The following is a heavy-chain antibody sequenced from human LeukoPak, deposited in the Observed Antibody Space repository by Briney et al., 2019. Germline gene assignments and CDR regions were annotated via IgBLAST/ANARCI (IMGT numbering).Heavy chain of an antibody. Sequence: ASVKVSCKASGYTFITYAMHWVRQAPGQRLEWIGWINAGNGDTKYSQKFHGRVIFTRDTSANTAYMELSSLRSEDTAVYYCARSCSGGSCYPSPLDYWGQGSLVAVSS. CDR1: GYTFITYA. CDR2: INAGNGDT. V-gene: IGHV1-3*01. CDR3: ARSCSGGSCYPSPLDY. J-gene: IGHJ4*02. D-gene: IGHD2-15*01.